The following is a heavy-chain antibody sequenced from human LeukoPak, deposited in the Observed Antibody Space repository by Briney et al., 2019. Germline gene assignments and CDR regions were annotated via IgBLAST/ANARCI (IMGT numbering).Heavy chain of an antibody. J-gene: IGHJ6*04. CDR2: ISAYNGNT. Sequence: ASVKVSCKASGYTFTSYGISWVRQAPGQGLEWMGWISAYNGNTNYAQKLQGRVTMTTDTSTSTAYMELRSLRSDDTAVYYCARKGYDFWSGYYRGGLDVWGKGTTVTVSS. V-gene: IGHV1-18*01. D-gene: IGHD3-3*01. CDR3: ARKGYDFWSGYYRGGLDV. CDR1: GYTFTSYG.